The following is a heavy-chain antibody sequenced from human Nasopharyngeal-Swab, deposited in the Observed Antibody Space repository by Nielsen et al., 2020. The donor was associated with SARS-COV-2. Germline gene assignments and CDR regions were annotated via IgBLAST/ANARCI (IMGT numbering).Heavy chain of an antibody. Sequence: GESLKISCAASGFTFSSYVVNWGRQAPGKGLEWVSPISGSGVSTYYADSVKGRFTISRDNSKNTLYLQMNSLRAEDTAVYYCASHYYDSSGYYRPRDYWGQGTLVTVSS. J-gene: IGHJ4*02. CDR1: GFTFSSYV. CDR2: ISGSGVST. V-gene: IGHV3-23*01. D-gene: IGHD3-22*01. CDR3: ASHYYDSSGYYRPRDY.